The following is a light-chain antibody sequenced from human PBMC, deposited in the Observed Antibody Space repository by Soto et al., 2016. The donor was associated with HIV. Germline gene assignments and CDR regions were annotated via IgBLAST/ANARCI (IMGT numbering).Light chain of an antibody. Sequence: DIQMTQSPSALSASVGDRVTITCRASQSIGRWLAWYQQKPRKAPKLLIYEASTLQTGVPSRFSGRGSGTEFTLTITSLQPEDFATYYCQQSYSTPWTFGLGTRVELK. V-gene: IGKV1-5*03. CDR3: QQSYSTPWT. CDR2: EAS. CDR1: QSIGRW. J-gene: IGKJ1*01.